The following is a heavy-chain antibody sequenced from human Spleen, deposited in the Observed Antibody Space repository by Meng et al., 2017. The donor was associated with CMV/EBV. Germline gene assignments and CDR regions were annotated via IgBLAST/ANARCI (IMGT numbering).Heavy chain of an antibody. Sequence: QVQPKEPGLGPVKPSQPLSLTGTVSGGSISSGDYYWSWIRQPPGKGLEWIGYIYYSGSTYYNPSLKSRVTISVDTSKNQFSLKLSSVTAADTAVYYCARALLWFGELNDYWGQGTLVTVSS. CDR1: GGSISSGDYY. D-gene: IGHD3-10*01. CDR2: IYYSGST. J-gene: IGHJ4*02. V-gene: IGHV4-30-4*08. CDR3: ARALLWFGELNDY.